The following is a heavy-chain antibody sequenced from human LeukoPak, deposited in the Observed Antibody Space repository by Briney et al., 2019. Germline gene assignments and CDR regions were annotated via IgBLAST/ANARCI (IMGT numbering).Heavy chain of an antibody. V-gene: IGHV4-4*07. Sequence: PSETLSLTCSASGVSVGRFCWTWVRQPVGKGLEWIGRICATGSTIYNPSLKSRVTMSKDTSRNQFSLHLTSVTAVDTAVYYCARDDYDDSTRGLDYWGQGTLVTVSS. J-gene: IGHJ4*02. CDR3: ARDDYDDSTRGLDY. CDR2: ICATGST. D-gene: IGHD4-17*01. CDR1: GVSVGRFC.